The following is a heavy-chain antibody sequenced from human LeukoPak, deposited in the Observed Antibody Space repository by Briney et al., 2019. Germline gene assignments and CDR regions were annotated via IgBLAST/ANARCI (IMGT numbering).Heavy chain of an antibody. D-gene: IGHD6-19*01. CDR3: ARGCSSGWSGDFQH. J-gene: IGHJ1*01. CDR1: GGSITSYY. CDR2: ISYTGST. V-gene: IGHV4-59*01. Sequence: SETLSLTCSVSGGSITSYYWSWIRQPPGKGLEWIGYISYTGSTNYNPSLKSRVTISVDTSKNQFSLKLNSVTAADTAVYYCARGCSSGWSGDFQHWGQGTLVTVSS.